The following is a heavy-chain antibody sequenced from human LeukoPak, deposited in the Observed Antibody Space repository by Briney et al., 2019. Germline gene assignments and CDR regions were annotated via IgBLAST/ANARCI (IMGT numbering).Heavy chain of an antibody. D-gene: IGHD4-17*01. V-gene: IGHV3-23*01. CDR2: ISGSGDSS. CDR1: GFTFSNAY. J-gene: IGHJ6*02. Sequence: GGSLRLSCAASGFTFSNAYMNWVRQAPGEGLEWVSGISGSGDSSYYADSVKGRFTISRDNSGNTLYLQMNSLRAEDTAVYYCAKDLYGFYAMDVWGQGTTVTVSS. CDR3: AKDLYGFYAMDV.